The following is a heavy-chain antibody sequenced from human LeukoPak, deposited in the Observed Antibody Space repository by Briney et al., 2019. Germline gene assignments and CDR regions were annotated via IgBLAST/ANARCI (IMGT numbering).Heavy chain of an antibody. CDR3: ARDPGGSGLAFDY. CDR1: GYTFTGYY. D-gene: IGHD6-19*01. CDR2: INPNSGGT. J-gene: IGHJ4*02. V-gene: IGHV1-2*06. Sequence: ASVKVSCKASGYTFTGYYMHWVRQAPGQGLEWMGRINPNSGGTNYAQKFQGRVTMTRDTSTSTVYMELSSLRSEDTAVYYCARDPGGSGLAFDYWGQGTLVTVSS.